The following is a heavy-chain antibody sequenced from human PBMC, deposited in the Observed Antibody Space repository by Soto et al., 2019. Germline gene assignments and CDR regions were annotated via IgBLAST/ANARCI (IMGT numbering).Heavy chain of an antibody. D-gene: IGHD6-19*01. CDR1: GYTFTGYY. CDR2: ISPNSGDT. Sequence: ASVKVSCKASGYTFTGYYMHWVRQAPGQGLEWMGWISPNSGDTNYAQNFKGRVTMTRDRSISTAYMELTSLRSDDSAVYYCARDSGYSTGFRPWGQGTQVTVSS. J-gene: IGHJ5*02. CDR3: ARDSGYSTGFRP. V-gene: IGHV1-2*02.